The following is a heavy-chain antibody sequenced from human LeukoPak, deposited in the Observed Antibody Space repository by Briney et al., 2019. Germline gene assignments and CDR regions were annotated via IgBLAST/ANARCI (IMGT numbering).Heavy chain of an antibody. CDR1: GFTFSSYS. D-gene: IGHD3-16*01. CDR2: ISCSSSYI. CDR3: AKDREYSYVYDAFDI. Sequence: GGSLRLSCAASGFTFSSYSMNWVRQAPGKGLEWVSSISCSSSYIYYADSVKGRFTISRDNAKNSLYLQMNTLRAEDTAVYYCAKDREYSYVYDAFDIWGQGTLVTVSS. J-gene: IGHJ3*02. V-gene: IGHV3-21*04.